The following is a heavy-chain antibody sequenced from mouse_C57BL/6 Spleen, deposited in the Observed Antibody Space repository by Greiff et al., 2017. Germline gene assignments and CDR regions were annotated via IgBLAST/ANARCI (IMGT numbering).Heavy chain of an antibody. CDR1: GFTFSDYG. CDR3: ARGDYYGSSYYYYAMDY. Sequence: EVQLQESGGGLVKPGGSLKLSCAASGFTFSDYGMHWVRQAPEKGLEWVAYISSGSSTIYYADTVKGRFTISRDNAKNTLFLQMTSLRSEDTAMYYCARGDYYGSSYYYYAMDYWGQGTSVTVSS. J-gene: IGHJ4*01. D-gene: IGHD1-1*01. CDR2: ISSGSSTI. V-gene: IGHV5-17*01.